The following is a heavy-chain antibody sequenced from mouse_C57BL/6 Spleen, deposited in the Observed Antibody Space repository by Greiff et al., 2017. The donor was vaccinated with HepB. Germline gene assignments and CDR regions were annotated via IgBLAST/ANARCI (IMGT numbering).Heavy chain of an antibody. CDR3: AIEGPYDSNSYY. D-gene: IGHD2-5*01. Sequence: QVQLQQSGAELARPGASVKLSCKASGYTFTSYGISWVKQRTGQGLEWIGEIYPRSGDTYYNEKFKGKATLTADKSASTGYMELRSLTSEDAAVYFCAIEGPYDSNSYYWGQGTTLTVSS. J-gene: IGHJ2*01. V-gene: IGHV1-81*01. CDR1: GYTFTSYG. CDR2: IYPRSGDT.